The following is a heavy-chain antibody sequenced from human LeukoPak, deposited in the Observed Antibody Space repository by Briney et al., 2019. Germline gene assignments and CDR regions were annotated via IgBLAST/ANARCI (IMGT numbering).Heavy chain of an antibody. Sequence: PSETLSLTCTVSGGSISSSSYYWGWIRQPPGKGLEWIGSIYYSGSTYYNPSLKSRVTISVDTSKNQFSLKLSPVTAADTAVYYCASFHTGEKVGATDYWGQGTLVTVSS. D-gene: IGHD1-26*01. V-gene: IGHV4-39*07. J-gene: IGHJ4*02. CDR2: IYYSGST. CDR3: ASFHTGEKVGATDY. CDR1: GGSISSSSYY.